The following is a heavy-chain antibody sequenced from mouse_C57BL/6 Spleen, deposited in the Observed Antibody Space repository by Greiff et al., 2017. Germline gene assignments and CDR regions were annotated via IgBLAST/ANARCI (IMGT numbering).Heavy chain of an antibody. J-gene: IGHJ1*03. Sequence: EVKLVESEGGLVQPGSSMKLSCTASGFTFSDYYMAWVRQVPEKGLEWVANINYDGSSTYYLASLKSRFIISRDNAKNILYLQMSSLKSEDTATYYCAREPFYYGSSYGGYFDVWGTGTTVTVSS. CDR3: AREPFYYGSSYGGYFDV. CDR1: GFTFSDYY. D-gene: IGHD1-1*01. V-gene: IGHV5-16*01. CDR2: INYDGSST.